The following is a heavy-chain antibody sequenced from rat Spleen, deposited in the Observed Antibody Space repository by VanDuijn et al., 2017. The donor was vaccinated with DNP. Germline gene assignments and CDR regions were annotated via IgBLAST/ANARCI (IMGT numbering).Heavy chain of an antibody. CDR3: VRSGGAGGDY. J-gene: IGHJ2*01. V-gene: IGHV2-27*01. Sequence: QVQLKESGPGLVQPSQTLSLTCTVSGFSLTNYAVGWVRQPPGKGLEWMGRVQSGGNTNYSSGLRSRLSISRDTSKSQLFLKMNSVQTEDTAMYFWVRSGGAGGDYWGHGVMVTVSS. CDR2: VQSGGNT. CDR1: GFSLTNYA. D-gene: IGHD4-3*01.